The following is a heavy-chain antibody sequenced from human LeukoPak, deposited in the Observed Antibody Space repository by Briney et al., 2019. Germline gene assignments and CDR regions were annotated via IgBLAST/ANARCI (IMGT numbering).Heavy chain of an antibody. CDR1: GFTFSSYS. CDR3: ANVLRFLEATYYYYMDV. J-gene: IGHJ6*03. CDR2: ISSSSSTI. V-gene: IGHV3-48*01. Sequence: GGSLRLSCAASGFTFSSYSMNWVRQAPGKGLEWVSYISSSSSTIYYADSVKGRFTISRDNAKNSLYLQMNSLRAEDTAVYYCANVLRFLEATYYYYMDVWGKGTTVTVSS. D-gene: IGHD3-3*01.